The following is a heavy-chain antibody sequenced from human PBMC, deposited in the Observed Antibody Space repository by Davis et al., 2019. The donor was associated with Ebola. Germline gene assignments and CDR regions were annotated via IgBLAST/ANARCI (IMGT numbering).Heavy chain of an antibody. CDR2: INHSGST. D-gene: IGHD6-6*01. J-gene: IGHJ4*02. CDR1: GFTFSSYW. Sequence: GSLRLSCAASGFTFSSYWMSWVRQPPGKGLEWIGEINHSGSTNYNPSLKSRVTISVDTSKNQFSLKLSSVTAADTAVYYCARGPSIRGFDYWGQGTLVTVSS. CDR3: ARGPSIRGFDY. V-gene: IGHV4-34*01.